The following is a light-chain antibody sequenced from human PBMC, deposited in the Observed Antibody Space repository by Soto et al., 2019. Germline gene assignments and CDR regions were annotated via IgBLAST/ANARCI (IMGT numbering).Light chain of an antibody. CDR2: GAS. J-gene: IGKJ4*01. Sequence: EIVLTQYPGTMYLSPGERATLSCRASQSVSSSYLAWYQQKPGQAPRLLIYGASSRATGIPDRFSGSGSGTDFTLTISRLEPEDFAVYYCQQYGSSPPLTFGGGTKVEIK. CDR3: QQYGSSPPLT. V-gene: IGKV3-20*01. CDR1: QSVSSSY.